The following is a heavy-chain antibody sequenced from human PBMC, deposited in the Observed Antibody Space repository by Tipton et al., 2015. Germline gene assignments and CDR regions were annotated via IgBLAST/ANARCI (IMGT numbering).Heavy chain of an antibody. J-gene: IGHJ3*02. CDR2: INPSGGST. V-gene: IGHV1-46*01. CDR1: GYTFTSYY. Sequence: QLVQSGAEVKKPRASVKVSCKASGYTFTSYYMYWVRQAPGQGLEWMGVINPSGGSTNYAQKFQGRVTMTRDSSTSTVYMELSSLRSEDTAVYYCARDQRDYGDYMDAFDIWGQGTMVTVSS. CDR3: ARDQRDYGDYMDAFDI. D-gene: IGHD4-17*01.